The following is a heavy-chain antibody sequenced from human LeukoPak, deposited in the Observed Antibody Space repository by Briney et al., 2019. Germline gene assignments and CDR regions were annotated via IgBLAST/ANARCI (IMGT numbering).Heavy chain of an antibody. CDR1: GFTVSDNY. Sequence: PGGSLRLSCAASGFTVSDNYMTWVRQAPGKGLEWVSVIYSGGSTYYADSVKGRFTISRDDSKNTLYLQMNSLRAEDTAVYYCARDLYSSGNSWGQGTLVTVSS. V-gene: IGHV3-66*01. J-gene: IGHJ4*02. CDR2: IYSGGST. CDR3: ARDLYSSGNS. D-gene: IGHD6-19*01.